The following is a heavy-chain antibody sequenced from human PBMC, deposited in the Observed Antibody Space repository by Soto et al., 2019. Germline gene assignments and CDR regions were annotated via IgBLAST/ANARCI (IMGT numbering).Heavy chain of an antibody. CDR2: IYPGDADT. Sequence: GESLKISCKGSGYTFTKYWIGWVRQRPGKGLQWLGFIYPGDADTKYNPSFQGEVSISADKSTTTPYLQWSSLKASDTAIYYCAASIFYYGMGVWGQGTTVTVSS. V-gene: IGHV5-51*01. J-gene: IGHJ6*02. CDR3: AASIFYYGMGV. CDR1: GYTFTKYW.